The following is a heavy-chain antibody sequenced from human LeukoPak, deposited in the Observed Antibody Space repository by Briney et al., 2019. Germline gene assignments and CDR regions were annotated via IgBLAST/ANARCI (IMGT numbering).Heavy chain of an antibody. CDR3: ASGYDDNRGAGRAIAGFDI. CDR2: IIPIFGTA. CDR1: GGTFSSYA. D-gene: IGHD3-22*01. Sequence: SVKVSCKASGGTFSSYAISWVRQAPGQGLEWMGGIIPIFGTANYAQKFQDRVTITADKSTSTAYMELSSLRSEDTAIYYCASGYDDNRGAGRAIAGFDIWCKRTMVNVPP. V-gene: IGHV1-69*06. J-gene: IGHJ3*02.